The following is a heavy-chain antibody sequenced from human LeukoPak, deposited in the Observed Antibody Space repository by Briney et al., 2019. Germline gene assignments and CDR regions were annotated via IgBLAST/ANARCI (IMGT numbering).Heavy chain of an antibody. J-gene: IGHJ4*02. Sequence: PGGSLRLSCAASGFTFSSYAMSWVRQAPGKGLEWVSAISGSGGSTYYADSVKGRFTISRDNAKNSLYLQMNSLRDEDTAVYYCAREKYYDFWSGYLPNDYWGQGTLVTVSS. V-gene: IGHV3-23*01. CDR2: ISGSGGST. CDR1: GFTFSSYA. D-gene: IGHD3-3*01. CDR3: AREKYYDFWSGYLPNDY.